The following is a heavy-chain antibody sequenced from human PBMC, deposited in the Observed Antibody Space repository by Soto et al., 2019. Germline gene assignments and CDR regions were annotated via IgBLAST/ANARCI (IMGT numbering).Heavy chain of an antibody. CDR1: GLIFSDYY. CDR3: ARDNDFWSGYFDL. V-gene: IGHV3-11*01. CDR2: ISTSGSTT. D-gene: IGHD3-3*01. J-gene: IGHJ4*02. Sequence: PGGSLRLSCAASGLIFSDYYMSWIRQAPGKGLEWVSYISTSGSTTYDADSVRGRITISRDNAKNTLYLQMNSLSPEDTAVYYCARDNDFWSGYFDLWVQGTLVTVSS.